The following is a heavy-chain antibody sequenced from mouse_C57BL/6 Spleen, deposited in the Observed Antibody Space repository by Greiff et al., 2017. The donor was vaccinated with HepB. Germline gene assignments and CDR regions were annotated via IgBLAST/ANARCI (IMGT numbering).Heavy chain of an antibody. J-gene: IGHJ2*01. CDR3: AREDDGYYVVFDY. Sequence: VQLQQSGAELVKPGASVKISCKASGYAFSSYWMNWVKQRPGKGLEWIGQIYPGDGDTNYNGKFKGKATLTADKSSSTAYMQLSSLTSEDSAVYFCAREDDGYYVVFDYWGQGTTLTVSS. CDR2: IYPGDGDT. CDR1: GYAFSSYW. V-gene: IGHV1-80*01. D-gene: IGHD2-3*01.